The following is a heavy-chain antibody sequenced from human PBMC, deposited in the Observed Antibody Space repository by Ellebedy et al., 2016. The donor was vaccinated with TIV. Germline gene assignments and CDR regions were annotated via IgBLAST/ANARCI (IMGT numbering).Heavy chain of an antibody. CDR2: ISSSSSTI. V-gene: IGHV3-48*01. J-gene: IGHJ4*02. Sequence: GESLKISXAVSGFTFSSYNMNWLRQAPGKGLEWVSYISSSSSTIYYADSVKGRFTISRDNAKNSLSLQMDDLRADDTAVYYCAKASSGGGSSYIIEQWGQGTLVTVSS. D-gene: IGHD2-15*01. CDR1: GFTFSSYN. CDR3: AKASSGGGSSYIIEQ.